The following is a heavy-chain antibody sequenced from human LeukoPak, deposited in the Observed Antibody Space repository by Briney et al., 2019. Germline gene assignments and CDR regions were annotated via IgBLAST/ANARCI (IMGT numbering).Heavy chain of an antibody. CDR1: GYTFTSYA. CDR2: INAGNGNT. D-gene: IGHD3-16*01. Sequence: ASVKVSCKASGYTFTSYAMHWVRQAPGQRLEWMGWINAGNGNTKYSQEFQGRVTITRDTSASTAYMELSSLRSEDMAVYYCAREDTFYLADGHYYYYMDVWGKGTTVTVSS. V-gene: IGHV1-3*03. CDR3: AREDTFYLADGHYYYYMDV. J-gene: IGHJ6*03.